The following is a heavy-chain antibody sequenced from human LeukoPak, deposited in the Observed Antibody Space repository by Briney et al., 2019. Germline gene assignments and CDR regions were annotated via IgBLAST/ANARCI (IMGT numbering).Heavy chain of an antibody. V-gene: IGHV4-38-2*02. CDR3: ARLYGSYDSSGYYQRSYYFDY. CDR2: IYHSGST. D-gene: IGHD3-22*01. CDR1: GYSISSGYY. J-gene: IGHJ4*02. Sequence: SETLSLTCTVSGYSISSGYYWGWIRQPPGKGLEWIGSIYHSGSTYYNPSLKSRVTISVDTSKNQFSLKLSSVTAPDTAVYYCARLYGSYDSSGYYQRSYYFDYWGQGTLVTVSS.